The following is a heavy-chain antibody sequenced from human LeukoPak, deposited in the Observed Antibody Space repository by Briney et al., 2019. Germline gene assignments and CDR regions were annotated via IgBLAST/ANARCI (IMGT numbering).Heavy chain of an antibody. V-gene: IGHV3-74*01. CDR1: GFTFSSYW. J-gene: IGHJ5*02. Sequence: GGSLRLSCAASGFTFSSYWMHWVRQAPGKGLVWVSRINSDGSSTSYADSAKGRFTISRDNAENLLYLQMNNLRAEDTAVYYCAREGGSGWYSGWFDPWGQGTLVTVSS. CDR3: AREGGSGWYSGWFDP. CDR2: INSDGSST. D-gene: IGHD6-19*01.